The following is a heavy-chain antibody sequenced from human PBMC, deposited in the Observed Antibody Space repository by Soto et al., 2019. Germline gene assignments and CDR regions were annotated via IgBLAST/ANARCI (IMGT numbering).Heavy chain of an antibody. CDR2: IGRSGSDM. CDR3: ARDRAFFEH. V-gene: IGHV3-11*01. J-gene: IGHJ4*02. CDR1: GFNFSEHY. D-gene: IGHD3-3*02. Sequence: GGSLRLSCAASGFNFSEHYMSWILQAPGKGLEWLAYIGRSGSDMFYADSVKGRFTISRDNAKNSLSLDMNSLKAEDTAFYYCARDRAFFEHWGQGTLVTVSS.